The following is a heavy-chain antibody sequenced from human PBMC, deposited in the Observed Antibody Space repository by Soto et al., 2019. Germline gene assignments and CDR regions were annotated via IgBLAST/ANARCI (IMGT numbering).Heavy chain of an antibody. V-gene: IGHV3-33*01. CDR1: GFTFSSYG. J-gene: IGHJ4*02. Sequence: AGGSLRLSCAASGFTFSSYGMHWVRQAPGKGLEWVAVIWYDGSNKYYADSVKGRFTISRDNSKNTLYLQMNSLRAEDTAVYYCAREILTDYYDSSGLDYWGQGTLVTVSS. CDR3: AREILTDYYDSSGLDY. CDR2: IWYDGSNK. D-gene: IGHD3-22*01.